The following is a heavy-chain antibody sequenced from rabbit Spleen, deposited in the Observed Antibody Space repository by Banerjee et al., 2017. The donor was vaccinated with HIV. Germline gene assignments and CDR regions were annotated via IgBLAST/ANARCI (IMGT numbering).Heavy chain of an antibody. Sequence: QQQLEESGGGLVKPGGTLTLTCTTSGFSFSSDYYMCWVRQAPGKGLECIACIYGGSSGITNYANWVKGRFTISSDNAQNTVDLQMNSLTPADTATYFCARNANGGWDLWGPGTLVTVS. V-gene: IGHV1S45*01. J-gene: IGHJ4*01. CDR2: IYGGSSGIT. D-gene: IGHD4-1*01. CDR3: ARNANGGWDL. CDR1: GFSFSSDYY.